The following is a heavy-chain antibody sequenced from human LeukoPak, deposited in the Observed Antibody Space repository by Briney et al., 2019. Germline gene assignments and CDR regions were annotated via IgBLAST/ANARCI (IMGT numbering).Heavy chain of an antibody. CDR3: ARVGRGYCSSTSCLNYFDY. Sequence: ASVKVSCKASGGTFSSYAISWVRQAPRQGLEWMGGIIPIFGTANYAQKFQGRVTITADESTSTAYMELSSLRSEDTAVYYCARVGRGYCSSTSCLNYFDYWGQGTLVTVSS. D-gene: IGHD2-2*01. CDR2: IIPIFGTA. CDR1: GGTFSSYA. J-gene: IGHJ4*02. V-gene: IGHV1-69*01.